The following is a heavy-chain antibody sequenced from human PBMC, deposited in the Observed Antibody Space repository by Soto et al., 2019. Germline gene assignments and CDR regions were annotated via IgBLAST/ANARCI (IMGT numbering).Heavy chain of an antibody. CDR1: GFTFTTSV. V-gene: IGHV3-33*01. CDR3: ARDRGFSRGFYYFDYGMDV. D-gene: IGHD3-22*01. J-gene: IGHJ6*02. CDR2: IRDDGNNK. Sequence: GGSLSLSCAASGFTFTTSVMHWVRQAPGKGLEWVAVIRDDGNNKYYSDSVKGRFTISRDNSRHTLYLQMSGLRAEDTAVYYCARDRGFSRGFYYFDYGMDVWGQGTTVTVSS.